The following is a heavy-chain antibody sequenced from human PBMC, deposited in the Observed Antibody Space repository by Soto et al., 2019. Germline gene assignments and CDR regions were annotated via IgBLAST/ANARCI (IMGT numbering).Heavy chain of an antibody. CDR1: GFSFSGCA. D-gene: IGHD3-10*02. CDR3: VKGNQLLRYYFEY. CDR2: ITSDGDNT. J-gene: IGHJ4*02. V-gene: IGHV3-64D*06. Sequence: VQLVESGGGLVQPGGSLRLSCSASGFSFSGCAMHWVRQAPGKGLEYVSGITSDGDNTYHADSVKGRFTISRDNSKNTLYLQMSSLRVEDTALYYCVKGNQLLRYYFEYWGQGALVTVSS.